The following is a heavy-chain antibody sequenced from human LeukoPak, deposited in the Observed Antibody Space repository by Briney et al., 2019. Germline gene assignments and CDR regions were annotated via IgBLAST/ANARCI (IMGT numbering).Heavy chain of an antibody. D-gene: IGHD6-19*01. CDR3: ARQEYTSGQVRGDFDY. CDR1: GYSFNTYW. V-gene: IGHV5-51*01. Sequence: RGESLKISCKGSGYSFNTYWISWVRQMSGKGLEWMGIIYPGDSDTRYSPSFQSQVTISADKSISTAYLQWSSLKASDTAMYYCARQEYTSGQVRGDFDYWGQGTLVTVSS. J-gene: IGHJ4*02. CDR2: IYPGDSDT.